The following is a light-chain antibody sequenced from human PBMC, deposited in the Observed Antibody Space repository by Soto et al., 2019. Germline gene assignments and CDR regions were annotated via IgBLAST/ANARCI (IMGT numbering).Light chain of an antibody. V-gene: IGKV3-15*01. Sequence: EIVMTQSPATLSVSPGERATLSCRASQSVSSKLAWYQQKPGQAPRLLIYRASTRATDIPARFSGSGSGTEFTLTIRSLQSQDFAVYYCQQYNNWPPPTFGQGTRVEIK. CDR2: RAS. CDR1: QSVSSK. J-gene: IGKJ1*01. CDR3: QQYNNWPPPT.